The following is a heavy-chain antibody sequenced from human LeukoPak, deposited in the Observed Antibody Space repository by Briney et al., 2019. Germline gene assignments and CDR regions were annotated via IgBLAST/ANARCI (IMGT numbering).Heavy chain of an antibody. D-gene: IGHD3-3*01. V-gene: IGHV4-39*01. CDR3: ARSSGVVIHNWFDP. J-gene: IGHJ5*02. Sequence: PSETLSLTCTVSGGSIRGSSYYWVWIRQPPGNGLEWIGTIYYSGSTYYNPSLKSRVTISADTSKNQLSLKVRSVTAADTAVYYCARSSGVVIHNWFDPWGQGTLVTVSS. CDR1: GGSIRGSSYY. CDR2: IYYSGST.